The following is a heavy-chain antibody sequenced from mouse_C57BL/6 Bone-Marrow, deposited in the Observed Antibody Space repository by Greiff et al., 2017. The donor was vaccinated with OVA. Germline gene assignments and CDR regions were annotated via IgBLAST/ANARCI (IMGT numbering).Heavy chain of an antibody. Sequence: VQLQQSGAELVRPGASVTLSCKASGYTFTDYEMHWVKQTPVHGLEWIGAIDPETGGTAYNQKFKGKAILTADKSSSTAYMELRSLTSEDSAVYYGTRGIYYGYPYAMDYWGQGTSVTVSS. V-gene: IGHV1-15*01. CDR1: GYTFTDYE. D-gene: IGHD2-2*01. CDR3: TRGIYYGYPYAMDY. CDR2: IDPETGGT. J-gene: IGHJ4*01.